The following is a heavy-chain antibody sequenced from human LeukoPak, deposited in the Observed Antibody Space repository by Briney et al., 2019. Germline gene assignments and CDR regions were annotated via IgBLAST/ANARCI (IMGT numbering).Heavy chain of an antibody. D-gene: IGHD4-17*01. Sequence: GGSLRLSCAASGFTFGVYYMSWIRQAPGKGLEWVSYISSNGGTIHNADSVKGRFTISRDNAKDSLSLEMHSLRVEDTAVYYCATNSDYGSGDGFDVWGQGTMVIVSS. CDR2: ISSNGGTI. CDR3: ATNSDYGSGDGFDV. CDR1: GFTFGVYY. J-gene: IGHJ3*01. V-gene: IGHV3-11*01.